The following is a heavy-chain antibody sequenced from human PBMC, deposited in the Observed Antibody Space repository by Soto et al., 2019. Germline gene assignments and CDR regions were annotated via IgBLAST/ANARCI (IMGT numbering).Heavy chain of an antibody. Sequence: SETLSVTCTVFGGSISSRSYYWGWIHQPPGKGLEWIGSIYYSGSNYYNPSLKSRVTISVDTSKNQFSLKLSSVTAADTAVYYCARLNAVKAFDYWGQGTLVTVSS. CDR2: IYYSGSN. V-gene: IGHV4-39*01. CDR1: GGSISSRSYY. J-gene: IGHJ4*02. CDR3: ARLNAVKAFDY.